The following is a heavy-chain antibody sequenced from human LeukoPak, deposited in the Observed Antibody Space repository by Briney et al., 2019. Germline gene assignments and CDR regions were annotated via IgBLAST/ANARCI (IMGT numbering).Heavy chain of an antibody. CDR1: GFTFGSYA. Sequence: GGSLRLSCAASGFTFGSYAMSWVRQAPGKGLEWVSGILDSGYSTYYANSVKGRFTISRDNSNNTLYLQMNSLRAEDTAVYYCAKLGGHPLHNYYVGVWGRGTTVAVSS. CDR2: ILDSGYST. V-gene: IGHV3-23*01. CDR3: AKLGGHPLHNYYVGV. J-gene: IGHJ6*03. D-gene: IGHD3-16*01.